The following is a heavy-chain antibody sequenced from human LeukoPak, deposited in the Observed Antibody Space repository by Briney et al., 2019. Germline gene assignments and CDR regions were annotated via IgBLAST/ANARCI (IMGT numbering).Heavy chain of an antibody. CDR3: ARDLNLGYSSSWTPGAFDI. CDR1: GFTFSSYA. CDR2: ISSNGGST. J-gene: IGHJ3*02. V-gene: IGHV3-64*01. Sequence: GGSLRLSCAASGFTFSSYAMHWVRQAPGKGPEYVSAISSNGGSTYYANSVKGRFTISRDNSKNTLYLQMGSLRAEDMAVYYCARDLNLGYSSSWTPGAFDIWGQGTMVTVSS. D-gene: IGHD6-13*01.